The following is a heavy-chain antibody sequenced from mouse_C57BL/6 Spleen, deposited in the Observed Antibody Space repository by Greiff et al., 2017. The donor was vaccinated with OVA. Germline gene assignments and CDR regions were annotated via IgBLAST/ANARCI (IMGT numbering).Heavy chain of an antibody. CDR1: GYTFTSYW. Sequence: QVQLKQPGAELVMPGASVKLSCKASGYTFTSYWMHWVKQRPGQGLEWIGEIDPSDSYTNYNQKFKGKSTLTVDKSSSTAYMQLSSLTSEDSAVYYCARWDYYGSSPWAYWGQGTLVTVSA. CDR2: IDPSDSYT. CDR3: ARWDYYGSSPWAY. D-gene: IGHD1-1*01. V-gene: IGHV1-69*01. J-gene: IGHJ3*01.